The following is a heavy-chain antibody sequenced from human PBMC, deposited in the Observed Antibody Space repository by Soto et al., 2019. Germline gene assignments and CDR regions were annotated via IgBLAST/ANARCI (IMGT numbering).Heavy chain of an antibody. V-gene: IGHV4-31*03. CDR3: ARFRRYYYDSSGYYGRHYFDY. D-gene: IGHD3-22*01. CDR1: GGSSSSGGYY. Sequence: TLSLTCTVSGGSSSSGGYYWSWLRQHPGKGLEWIGYIYYSGSTYYNPSLKRRVTISVDTSKHQFSLKLSSVTAADTAGYYCARFRRYYYDSSGYYGRHYFDYWGQGTLVTVSS. J-gene: IGHJ4*02. CDR2: IYYSGST.